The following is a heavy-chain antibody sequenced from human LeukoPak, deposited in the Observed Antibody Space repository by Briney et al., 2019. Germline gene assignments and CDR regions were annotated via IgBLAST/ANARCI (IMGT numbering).Heavy chain of an antibody. J-gene: IGHJ4*02. Sequence: ASVKVSCKASGYTFIGYYMHWVRQAPGQGLEWMGWINPNSGGTNYAQKFQGRVTMTRDTSISTAYMELSRLRSDDTAVYYCARDVPHPWYYYGSGSYSPSYFDYWGQGTLVTVSS. V-gene: IGHV1-2*02. CDR2: INPNSGGT. CDR1: GYTFIGYY. D-gene: IGHD3-10*01. CDR3: ARDVPHPWYYYGSGSYSPSYFDY.